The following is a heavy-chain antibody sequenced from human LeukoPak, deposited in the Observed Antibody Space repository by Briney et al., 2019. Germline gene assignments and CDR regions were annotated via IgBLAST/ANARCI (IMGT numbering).Heavy chain of an antibody. CDR1: GFTFSSYA. Sequence: GRSLRLSCAASGFTFSSYAMHWVRQAPGKGLEWVAVISYDGSNKYYADSVKGRFTISRDNSENTLYLQMNSLRAEDTAVYYCARDRLVWNLRGAFDIWGQGTMVTVSS. J-gene: IGHJ3*02. D-gene: IGHD1-7*01. CDR3: ARDRLVWNLRGAFDI. V-gene: IGHV3-30-3*01. CDR2: ISYDGSNK.